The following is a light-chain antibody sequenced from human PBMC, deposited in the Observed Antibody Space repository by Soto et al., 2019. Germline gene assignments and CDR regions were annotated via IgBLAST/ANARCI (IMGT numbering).Light chain of an antibody. J-gene: IGLJ3*02. Sequence: QSALTQPASVSGSPGQSITISCTGTSSDIGAYGYVSWYQQHPARAPKLIIYDVNDRPSGVSDRFSGSKSGNTASLTISGLQAEDEADYFCSSYTSVSTHVLFGGGTKLTVL. CDR2: DVN. CDR3: SSYTSVSTHVL. V-gene: IGLV2-14*01. CDR1: SSDIGAYGY.